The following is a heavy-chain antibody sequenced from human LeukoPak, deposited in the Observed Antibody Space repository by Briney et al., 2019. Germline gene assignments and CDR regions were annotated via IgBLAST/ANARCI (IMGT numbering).Heavy chain of an antibody. J-gene: IGHJ6*02. V-gene: IGHV3-23*01. CDR2: IDDSGVIR. D-gene: IGHD3-22*01. Sequence: GGSLRLSCAASGFTFKTHSMSWVRQAPRKGQEWVSRIDDSGVIRSYADSVKGRFTISRDNSKMTLTLQMNSLRAEDTAVYYCAKRLKRNYYYHYAMDVWGQGTTVTVSS. CDR3: AKRLKRNYYYHYAMDV. CDR1: GFTFKTHS.